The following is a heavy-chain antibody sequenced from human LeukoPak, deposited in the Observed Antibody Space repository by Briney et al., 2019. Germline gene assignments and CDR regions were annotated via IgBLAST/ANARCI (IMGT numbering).Heavy chain of an antibody. D-gene: IGHD4-17*01. J-gene: IGHJ4*02. Sequence: PGGSLRLSCAASGFTFSSYAMHWVRQAPGKGLEWVAVISYDGSNKYYADSVKGRFTISRDNSKNTLYLQMNSLRAEDTAVYYCARIPDYGDYVYFDYWGQGTLVTVSS. V-gene: IGHV3-30-3*01. CDR1: GFTFSSYA. CDR2: ISYDGSNK. CDR3: ARIPDYGDYVYFDY.